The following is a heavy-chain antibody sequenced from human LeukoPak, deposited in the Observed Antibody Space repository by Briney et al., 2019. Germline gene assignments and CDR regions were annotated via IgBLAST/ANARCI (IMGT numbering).Heavy chain of an antibody. CDR2: IYSGVST. CDR1: GFTFSDYY. J-gene: IGHJ4*02. Sequence: GGSLRLSCAASGFTFSDYYMTWIRQTPGKGLEWVSVIYSGVSTDYADSVKGRFTISRDNSKNTLYLQMNSLRAEDTAVYYCASGETTAFDYWGQGTLVTVSS. V-gene: IGHV3-66*01. D-gene: IGHD4-11*01. CDR3: ASGETTAFDY.